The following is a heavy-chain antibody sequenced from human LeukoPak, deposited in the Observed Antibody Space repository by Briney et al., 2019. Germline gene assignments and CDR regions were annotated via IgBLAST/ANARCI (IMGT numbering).Heavy chain of an antibody. CDR2: IIPIFGTA. J-gene: IGHJ5*02. V-gene: IGHV1-69*05. D-gene: IGHD2-2*01. CDR1: GGTFSSYA. Sequence: GASVKVSCKASGGTFSSYAISWVRQAPGQGLEWMGGIIPIFGTANYAQKFQGRVTITTDESTSTAYMELSSLRSEDTAVYYCARALVPAAIAHWFDPWGQGTLVTVSS. CDR3: ARALVPAAIAHWFDP.